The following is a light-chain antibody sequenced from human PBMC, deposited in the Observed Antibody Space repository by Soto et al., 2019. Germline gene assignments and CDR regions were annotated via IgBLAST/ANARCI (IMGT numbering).Light chain of an antibody. CDR3: QQYGNSPLT. Sequence: DILLTQSPDTLSLSPGQRATLSCRASQSVRSDYFAWYQQKPGQAPRVIIFGVSTRATGVPDRFSGSGSGTDFTLTISRLEPEDFALYYCQQYGNSPLTFGGGTKVDIK. J-gene: IGKJ4*01. CDR2: GVS. V-gene: IGKV3-20*01. CDR1: QSVRSDY.